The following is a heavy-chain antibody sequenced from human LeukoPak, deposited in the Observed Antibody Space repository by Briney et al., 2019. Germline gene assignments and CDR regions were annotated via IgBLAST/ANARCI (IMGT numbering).Heavy chain of an antibody. CDR1: GGSFSGYY. CDR3: ARGYAGVAGTGRYFDY. J-gene: IGHJ4*02. D-gene: IGHD6-19*01. V-gene: IGHV4-34*01. Sequence: LTCXVYGGSFSGYYWSWLRQPPGKGLEWIGEINHSGSTNYNPSLKSRVTISVDTSKNQFSLKLSSVTAADTAVYYCARGYAGVAGTGRYFDYWGQGTLVTVSS. CDR2: INHSGST.